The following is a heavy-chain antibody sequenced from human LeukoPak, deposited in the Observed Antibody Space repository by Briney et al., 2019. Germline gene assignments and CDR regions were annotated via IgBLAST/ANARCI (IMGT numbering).Heavy chain of an antibody. D-gene: IGHD3-10*01. J-gene: IGHJ4*02. Sequence: ASVTVSCKASGYTFTSYDINWVRQATGQGLEWMGWMNPNSGNTGYAQKFQGRVTMTRNTSISTAYMGLSSLRSEDTAVYYCARGRLRGAIYYFDYWGQGTLVTVSS. CDR1: GYTFTSYD. CDR3: ARGRLRGAIYYFDY. V-gene: IGHV1-8*01. CDR2: MNPNSGNT.